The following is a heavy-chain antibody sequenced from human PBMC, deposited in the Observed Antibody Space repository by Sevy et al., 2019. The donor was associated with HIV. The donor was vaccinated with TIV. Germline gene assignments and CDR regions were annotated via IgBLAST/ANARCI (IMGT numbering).Heavy chain of an antibody. D-gene: IGHD2-2*01. Sequence: ASVKFSCKASGYTFTSYDINWVRQATGQGLEWMGWMNPNSGNTGYAQKFQGRVTMTRNTSISTAYMELSSLRSEDTAVYYCARFLSTSYYYYYAMDVWGQGTTVTVSS. CDR2: MNPNSGNT. V-gene: IGHV1-8*01. J-gene: IGHJ6*02. CDR3: ARFLSTSYYYYYAMDV. CDR1: GYTFTSYD.